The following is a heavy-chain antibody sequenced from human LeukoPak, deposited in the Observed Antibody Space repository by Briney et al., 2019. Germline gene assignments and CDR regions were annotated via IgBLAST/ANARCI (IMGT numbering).Heavy chain of an antibody. CDR2: INPNSGGT. J-gene: IGHJ4*02. V-gene: IGHV1-2*04. D-gene: IGHD6-13*01. CDR3: ARGPSRGYSSSWYWNY. CDR1: GYTFTGYY. Sequence: ASVKVSCKASGYTFTGYYMHWVRQAPGQVLEWMGWINPNSGGTNYAQKFQGWVTMTRDTSISTAYMELSRLRSDDTAVYYCARGPSRGYSSSWYWNYWGQGTLVTVSS.